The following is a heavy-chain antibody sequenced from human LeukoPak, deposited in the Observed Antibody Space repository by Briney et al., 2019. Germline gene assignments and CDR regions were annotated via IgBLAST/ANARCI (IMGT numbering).Heavy chain of an antibody. CDR2: INPNSGGT. CDR3: AKAVKVDDTSGYYGVFDY. CDR1: GYTFTSYY. J-gene: IGHJ4*02. D-gene: IGHD3-22*01. Sequence: ASVKVSCKASGYTFTSYYMHWVRQAPGQGLEWMGWINPNSGGTHYAQTFQGRVTMTRDTSITTVYMELSSLRSDDTAVYYCAKAVKVDDTSGYYGVFDYWGQGTLVTVSS. V-gene: IGHV1-2*02.